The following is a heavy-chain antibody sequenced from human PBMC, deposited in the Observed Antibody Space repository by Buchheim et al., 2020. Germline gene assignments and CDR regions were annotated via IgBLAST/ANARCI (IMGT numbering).Heavy chain of an antibody. CDR3: ARGKGPVETAMVTEYYFDY. V-gene: IGHV4-30-2*01. CDR1: GGSISSGGYS. Sequence: QLQLQESGSGLVKPSQTLSLTCAVSGGSISSGGYSWSWIRQPPGKGLEGIGYIYHSGSTYYNPSLKSRVTIYVDRAKNQFSLKLSSVTAADTAVYYCARGKGPVETAMVTEYYFDYWRQGTL. J-gene: IGHJ4*02. D-gene: IGHD5-18*01. CDR2: IYHSGST.